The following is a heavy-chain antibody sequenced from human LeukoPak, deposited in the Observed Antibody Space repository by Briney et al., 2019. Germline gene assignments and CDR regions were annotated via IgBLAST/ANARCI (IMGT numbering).Heavy chain of an antibody. V-gene: IGHV3-23*01. CDR2: ISGSGGST. Sequence: GGSLRLSCAASVFTFTSYALSWVRQAPGKGLEWVSSISGSGGSTYYADSVKGRFTISRDNSKNTLYLQMNSLRAEDTAVYYCAKDLPNPGTSRHFQYWGQGTLVTVSS. CDR3: AKDLPNPGTSRHFQY. J-gene: IGHJ1*01. CDR1: VFTFTSYA. D-gene: IGHD2-8*01.